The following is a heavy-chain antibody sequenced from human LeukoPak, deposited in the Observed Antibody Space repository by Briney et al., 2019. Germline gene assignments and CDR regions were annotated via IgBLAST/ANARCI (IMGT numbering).Heavy chain of an antibody. J-gene: IGHJ5*02. Sequence: SSETLSLTCAVYGESFSGYYWSWIRQPPGKGLEWIGEMNHSGSVNYNPSLKSRVTISVGTSKNQFSLKLSSVTAADTAVYYCARRAGVPDAKADWFDPWGQGTLVTVSS. D-gene: IGHD2-2*01. V-gene: IGHV4-34*01. CDR1: GESFSGYY. CDR3: ARRAGVPDAKADWFDP. CDR2: MNHSGSV.